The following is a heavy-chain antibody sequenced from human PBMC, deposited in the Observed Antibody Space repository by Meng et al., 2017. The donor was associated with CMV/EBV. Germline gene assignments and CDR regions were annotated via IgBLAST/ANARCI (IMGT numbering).Heavy chain of an antibody. D-gene: IGHD6-6*01. CDR2: ISSSGSTI. Sequence: GESLKISCAASGFTFSDYYMSWIRQAPGKGLEWVSYISSSGSTIYYADSVKGRFTISRDNAKNSLYLQMNSLRAEDTAVYYCARDGSSSSAFGDYYYYGMDVWGRGTTVTVSS. V-gene: IGHV3-11*01. CDR1: GFTFSDYY. CDR3: ARDGSSSSAFGDYYYYGMDV. J-gene: IGHJ6*02.